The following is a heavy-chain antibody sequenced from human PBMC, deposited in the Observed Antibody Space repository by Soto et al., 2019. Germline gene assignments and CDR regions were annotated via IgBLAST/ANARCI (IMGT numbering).Heavy chain of an antibody. Sequence: GPSVKVSCKASVFTSSGISWVRQAPGQPLEWRGWISTHNGNTIYAQKFQGRVIMTIDTSTTTVYMELRSLRPDDTAVYLCAREGILGLFDSYDLWGQGXMVTV. J-gene: IGHJ3*01. D-gene: IGHD3-3*01. V-gene: IGHV1-18*04. CDR3: AREGILGLFDSYDL. CDR2: ISTHNGNT. CDR1: VFTSSG.